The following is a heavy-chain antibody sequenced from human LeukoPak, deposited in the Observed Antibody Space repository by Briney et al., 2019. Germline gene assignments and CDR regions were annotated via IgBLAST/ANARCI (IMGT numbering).Heavy chain of an antibody. J-gene: IGHJ4*02. CDR3: AKAMGATLFDY. CDR2: ISGSGGST. Sequence: GGSLRLSCAASGFTFSSYAMSWVRQAPGKGLEWVSGISGSGGSTYYADSVKGRFTISRDNSKNTLYLQMNSLRAGNTAVYYCAKAMGATLFDYWGQGTLVTVSS. CDR1: GFTFSSYA. D-gene: IGHD1-26*01. V-gene: IGHV3-23*01.